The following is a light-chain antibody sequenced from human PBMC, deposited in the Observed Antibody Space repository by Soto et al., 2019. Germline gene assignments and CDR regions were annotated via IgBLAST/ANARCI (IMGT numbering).Light chain of an antibody. Sequence: EIVMTQSPATLSASPGERATLSCRASQSVSSNVAWYQQQPGQAPRLLIYGASTRATGIPARFSGSGSGTEFTLTISSRQSEDSAVYYCQQDNNWPPWTFGQGNKVEIK. V-gene: IGKV3-15*01. CDR2: GAS. CDR3: QQDNNWPPWT. CDR1: QSVSSN. J-gene: IGKJ1*01.